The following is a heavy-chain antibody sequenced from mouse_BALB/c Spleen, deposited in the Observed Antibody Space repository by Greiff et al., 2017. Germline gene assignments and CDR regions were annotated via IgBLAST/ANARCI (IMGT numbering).Heavy chain of an antibody. CDR3: AITTVGARGYYAMDY. Sequence: VQLQQSGAELVKPGASVKLSCTASGFNIKDTYMHWVKQRPEQGLEWIGRIDPANGNTKYDPKFQGKATITADTSSNTAYLQLSSLTSEDTAGYYCAITTVGARGYYAMDYWGQGTSVTVSS. V-gene: IGHV14-3*02. J-gene: IGHJ4*01. D-gene: IGHD1-1*01. CDR2: IDPANGNT. CDR1: GFNIKDTY.